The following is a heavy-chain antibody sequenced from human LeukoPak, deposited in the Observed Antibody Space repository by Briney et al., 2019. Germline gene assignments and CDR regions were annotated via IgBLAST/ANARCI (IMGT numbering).Heavy chain of an antibody. CDR1: GFTFSSYS. CDR2: ISSSSSYI. CDR3: ARYLRLYYFDY. J-gene: IGHJ4*02. Sequence: GGSLRLSCAASGFTFSSYSMNWVRQAPGKGLEWVSSISSSSSYIYYADSVKGRFTISRDNAKNSLYLQMNSLRAEDTAVYYCARYLRLYYFDYWGQGTLVTVSS. V-gene: IGHV3-21*01. D-gene: IGHD2/OR15-2a*01.